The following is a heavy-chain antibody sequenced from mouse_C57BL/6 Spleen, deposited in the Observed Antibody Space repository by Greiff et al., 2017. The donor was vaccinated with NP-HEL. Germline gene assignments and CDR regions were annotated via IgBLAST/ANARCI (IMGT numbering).Heavy chain of an antibody. J-gene: IGHJ3*01. V-gene: IGHV1-42*01. CDR3: ARRGAIYYDYGPFAY. CDR2: INPSTGGT. D-gene: IGHD2-4*01. CDR1: GYSFTGYY. Sequence: EVQLQQSGPELVKPGASVKISCKASGYSFTGYYMNWVKQSPEKSLEWIGEINPSTGGTTYNQKFKAKATLTVDKSSSTAYMQLKSLTSEDSAVYYCARRGAIYYDYGPFAYWGQGTLVTVSA.